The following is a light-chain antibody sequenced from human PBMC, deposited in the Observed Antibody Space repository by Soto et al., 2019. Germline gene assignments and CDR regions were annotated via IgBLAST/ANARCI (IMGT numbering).Light chain of an antibody. V-gene: IGLV2-14*03. CDR2: DVT. J-gene: IGLJ2*01. CDR3: TSYTSTNSYVA. CDR1: STDVGGHYY. Sequence: QSALTQPASVYGSPGQSITISCTGTSTDVGGHYYVSWYQQHPGKAPKLIIYDVTDRPSGVSHRFSGSKSGNTASLTISGLQAEDEADYYCTSYTSTNSYVAVGGGTKLTVL.